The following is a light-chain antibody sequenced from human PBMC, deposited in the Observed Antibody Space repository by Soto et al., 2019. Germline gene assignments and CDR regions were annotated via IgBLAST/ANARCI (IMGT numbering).Light chain of an antibody. CDR3: HHYNNYST. J-gene: IGKJ1*01. V-gene: IGKV1-5*03. CDR2: AAS. Sequence: DIQMAPSPSALSASIGDRFTITCRASQSISIWLAWYQQKPGKAPKLLIYAASSLESGVPSRLSGSGSGTEFTLTISSLQPDDFATYYCHHYNNYSTFGQGTKVDIK. CDR1: QSISIW.